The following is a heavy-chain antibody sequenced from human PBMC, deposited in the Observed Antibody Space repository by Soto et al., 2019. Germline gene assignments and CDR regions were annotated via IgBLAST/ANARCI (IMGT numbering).Heavy chain of an antibody. D-gene: IGHD3-10*01. Sequence: WGPLTLFCAPPGLTFNYYSMYWVGQAPEKGLEWVSSISSSGTYIYYADSVKGRFAISRDDANNVMYLQMDTLRAEETAVDYCVRAGHVFDAHYYGMDLWGHGTPVTVSS. CDR2: ISSSGTYI. V-gene: IGHV3-21*01. J-gene: IGHJ6*02. CDR1: GLTFNYYS. CDR3: VRAGHVFDAHYYGMDL.